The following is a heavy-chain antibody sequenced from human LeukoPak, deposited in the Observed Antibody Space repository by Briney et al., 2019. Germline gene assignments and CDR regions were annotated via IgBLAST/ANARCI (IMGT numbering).Heavy chain of an antibody. CDR2: INPSGGST. CDR1: GYTFTSYY. V-gene: IGHV1-46*01. CDR3: ARSQFGSGSYQGRWFDP. J-gene: IGHJ5*02. D-gene: IGHD3-10*01. Sequence: ASVKVSCKASGYTFTSYYMHWVRQAPGQGLEWMGIINPSGGSTSYAQKFQGRVTMTRDTSTSTVYMELSSLRSEDTAVYYCARSQFGSGSYQGRWFDPWGQGTLVTVSS.